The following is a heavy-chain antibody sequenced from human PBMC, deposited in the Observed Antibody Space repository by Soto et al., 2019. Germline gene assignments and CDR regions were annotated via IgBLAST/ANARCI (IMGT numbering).Heavy chain of an antibody. D-gene: IGHD6-13*01. V-gene: IGHV1-69*02. Sequence: ASVKVSCKASGGTFSSYTISLVRQAPGQGLEWMGRIIPILGIANYAQKFQGRVTITADKSTSTAYMELSSLRSEDTAVYYCARSARAGYSSSWFDYWGQGTLVTVSS. J-gene: IGHJ4*02. CDR2: IIPILGIA. CDR3: ARSARAGYSSSWFDY. CDR1: GGTFSSYT.